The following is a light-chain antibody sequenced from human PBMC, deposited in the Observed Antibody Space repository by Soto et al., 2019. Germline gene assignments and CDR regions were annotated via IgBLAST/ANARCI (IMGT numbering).Light chain of an antibody. CDR1: QSVSSSY. J-gene: IGKJ5*01. Sequence: EIVLTHSPGTLSLSPVERATLSCRSSQSVSSSYLAWYQQKPGQAPRLLIYGASSRATSLPDRFSGSGSGTDFTLTISSLEPEDFAVYYCQQYGRSLITFGQGTRLEIK. CDR2: GAS. CDR3: QQYGRSLIT. V-gene: IGKV3-20*01.